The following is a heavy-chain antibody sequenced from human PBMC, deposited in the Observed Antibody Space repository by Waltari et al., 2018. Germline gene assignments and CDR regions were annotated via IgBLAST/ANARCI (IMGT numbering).Heavy chain of an antibody. CDR2: FDPERRDT. CDR3: ATDWGYCSDDSCYVGERGDY. V-gene: IGHV1-24*01. Sequence: VQLIQSGAEVKKPGASVRLSCKVSGYRPTDLAQPWVLQPPGKGLEWMWGFDPERRDTTYAQRFQGRVTMTEDTSTDTAYMELRSLTSDDTAVFYCATDWGYCSDDSCYVGERGDYWGQGTLVTVSS. CDR1: GYRPTDLA. J-gene: IGHJ4*02. D-gene: IGHD2-15*01.